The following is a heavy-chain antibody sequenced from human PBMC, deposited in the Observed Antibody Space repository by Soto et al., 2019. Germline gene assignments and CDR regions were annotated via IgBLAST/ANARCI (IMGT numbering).Heavy chain of an antibody. CDR3: ARSIVAAAAFDY. V-gene: IGHV1-18*01. D-gene: IGHD6-13*01. Sequence: QVQLVQSGAEAKKPGASVKVSCKASGYTFTSYGISWVRQAPGQGREWMGGISAYSGSTNYSQKLKGRVTMTTDTSTSTAYMALRSLRSDDTAVYYCARSIVAAAAFDYWGQGTLVTVSS. CDR1: GYTFTSYG. J-gene: IGHJ4*02. CDR2: ISAYSGST.